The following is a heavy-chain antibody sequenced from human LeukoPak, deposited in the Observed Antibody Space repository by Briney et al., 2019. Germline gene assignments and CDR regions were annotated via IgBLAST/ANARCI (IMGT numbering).Heavy chain of an antibody. D-gene: IGHD6-19*01. Sequence: ASVKVSCKASGYTFTSYDINWVRQATGQGLEWMGCMNSNSGNTGYAQKFQGRVTMTRNTSISTAYMELSSLRSEDTAVYYCARGTIAVAGTDFDYWGQGTLVTVSS. V-gene: IGHV1-8*01. CDR2: MNSNSGNT. CDR3: ARGTIAVAGTDFDY. CDR1: GYTFTSYD. J-gene: IGHJ4*02.